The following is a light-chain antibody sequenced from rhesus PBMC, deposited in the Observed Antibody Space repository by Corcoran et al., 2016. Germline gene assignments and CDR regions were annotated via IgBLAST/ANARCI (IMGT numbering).Light chain of an antibody. CDR3: QETSNLWT. Sequence: EIVMTQSPATLSLSPGETATIPCRTSQSVSSYLAWYQQKPGQAPRLLIYGASSRATGIPDSLSGSGSGTDFTLTINSLEPEDFSVYYCQETSNLWTFGQGTKVEIK. CDR1: QSVSSY. V-gene: IGKV3-31*02. J-gene: IGKJ1*01. CDR2: GAS.